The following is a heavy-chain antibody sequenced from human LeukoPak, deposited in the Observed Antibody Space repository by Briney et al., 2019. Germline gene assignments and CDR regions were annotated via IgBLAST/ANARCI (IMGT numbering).Heavy chain of an antibody. CDR2: INTNTGNP. Sequence: ASVKVSCKASGYTFTSYAMNWVRQAPGQGLEWMGWINTNTGNPTYAQGFTGRFVFSLDTSVSTAYLQISSLKAEDTAVYYCARSPWSRSSSPYYYMDVWGKGTTVTVSS. J-gene: IGHJ6*03. D-gene: IGHD6-6*01. CDR3: ARSPWSRSSSPYYYMDV. CDR1: GYTFTSYA. V-gene: IGHV7-4-1*02.